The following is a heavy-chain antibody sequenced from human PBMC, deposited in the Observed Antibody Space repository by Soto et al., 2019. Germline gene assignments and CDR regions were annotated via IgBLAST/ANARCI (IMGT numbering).Heavy chain of an antibody. J-gene: IGHJ6*02. CDR2: ISSSRVTI. CDR1: GFTFSLHS. CDR3: APWSDTDRWNYYNYGMDV. Sequence: EVQLVESGGGWVQPGGSLRLSCAASGFTFSLHSMNWVRLAPGKWLEWVSYISSSRVTINYADSVKGRFTISRDNAKSSVYLQMNSLRDEDSAVYYCAPWSDTDRWNYYNYGMDVWGQGTTVTLSS. V-gene: IGHV3-48*02. D-gene: IGHD2-15*01.